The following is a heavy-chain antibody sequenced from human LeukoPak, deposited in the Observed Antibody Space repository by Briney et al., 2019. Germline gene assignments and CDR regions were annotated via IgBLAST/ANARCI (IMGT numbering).Heavy chain of an antibody. V-gene: IGHV1-69*05. Sequence: SVKVSCKASGGTFSSYAISWVRQAPGQGLEWMGGIIPIFGTAYYAQKFQGRVTITTDESTSTAYMELSSLRSEDTAVYYCARDYGDYRKSWFDPWGQGTLVTVSS. CDR2: IIPIFGTA. CDR1: GGTFSSYA. D-gene: IGHD4-17*01. CDR3: ARDYGDYRKSWFDP. J-gene: IGHJ5*02.